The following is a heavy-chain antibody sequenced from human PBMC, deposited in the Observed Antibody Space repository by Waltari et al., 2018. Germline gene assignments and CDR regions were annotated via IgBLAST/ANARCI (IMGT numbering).Heavy chain of an antibody. CDR1: GASITTYY. V-gene: IGHV4-59*01. CDR2: MYYTGTA. D-gene: IGHD2-15*01. CDR3: ARDYPAAHVFDY. J-gene: IGHJ4*02. Sequence: QVQLQESGPGLVKPSETLSLTCTVSGASITTYYYSWIRQSPEKGLQWIGSMYYTGTAYYNPSLKSRVTISLDTSKNQFSLSLTSVTTADTAVYYCARDYPAAHVFDYWGQGTVVAVSS.